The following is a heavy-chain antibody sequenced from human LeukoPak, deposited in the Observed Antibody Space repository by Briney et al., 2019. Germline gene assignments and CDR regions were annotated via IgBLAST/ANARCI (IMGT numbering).Heavy chain of an antibody. J-gene: IGHJ5*02. Sequence: ASVKVSCKASGYTFTSYGISWVRQAPGQGLEWMGWINPNSGGTNYAQKFQGRVTMTRDTSISTAYMELSRLRSDDTAVYYCAREGWENYYDSSGYYNWFDPWGQGTLVTVSS. V-gene: IGHV1-2*02. CDR3: AREGWENYYDSSGYYNWFDP. CDR1: GYTFTSYG. CDR2: INPNSGGT. D-gene: IGHD3-22*01.